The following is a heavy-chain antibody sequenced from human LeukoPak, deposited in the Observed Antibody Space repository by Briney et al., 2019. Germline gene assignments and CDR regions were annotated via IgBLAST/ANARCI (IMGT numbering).Heavy chain of an antibody. CDR1: GGTFSSYA. J-gene: IGHJ3*02. CDR2: IIPIFGTA. Sequence: GAPVKVSCKASGGTFSSYAISWVRQAPGQGLEWMGGIIPIFGTANYAQKFQGRVTITTDESTSTAYMELSSLRSEDTAVYYCARDVPQSDAFDIWGQGTMVTVSS. CDR3: ARDVPQSDAFDI. V-gene: IGHV1-69*05.